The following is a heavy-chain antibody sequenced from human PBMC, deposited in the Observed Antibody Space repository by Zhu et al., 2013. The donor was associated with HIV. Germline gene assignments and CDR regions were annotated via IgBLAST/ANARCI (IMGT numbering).Heavy chain of an antibody. Sequence: QVQLVQSGAEVKKPGASVKVSCKASGYTFTAYYIHWVRQDPGQGLGWMGWINPNSGDTNYAQNFQGRVTMTRDTSISTVYMDVNRLTSDDTAVYYCARVPCYITGCSAINWFDPWGQGTQVTVAS. CDR1: GYTFTAYY. CDR2: INPNSGDT. D-gene: IGHD3-10*01. CDR3: ARVPCYITGCSAINWFDP. J-gene: IGHJ5*02. V-gene: IGHV1-2*02.